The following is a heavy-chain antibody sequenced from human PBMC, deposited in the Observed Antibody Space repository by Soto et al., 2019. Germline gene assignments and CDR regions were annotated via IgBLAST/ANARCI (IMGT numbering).Heavy chain of an antibody. CDR1: GGSISSGRYY. CDR2: IYYSGST. D-gene: IGHD5-12*01. V-gene: IGHV4-39*01. J-gene: IGHJ6*02. CDR3: ARQTSGGLYYYYYYGMDV. Sequence: SETLCLTCSVSGGSISSGRYYWGWIRQPPGKGLEWIGSIYYSGSTYYNPSLKSRVTISVDTSKNQFSLKLSSVTAADTAVYYCARQTSGGLYYYYYYGMDVWGQGTTVT.